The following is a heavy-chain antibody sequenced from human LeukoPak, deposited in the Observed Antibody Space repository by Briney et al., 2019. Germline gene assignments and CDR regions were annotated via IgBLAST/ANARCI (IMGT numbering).Heavy chain of an antibody. Sequence: ASVKVSCKASGGTFSSYAISWVRQAPGQGLEWMGGIIPIFGTANYAQKFQGRVTITADKSTSTAYMELSSLRSEDTAVYYCARDYYGSGSSFDYWGQGTLVTVSS. J-gene: IGHJ4*02. CDR2: IIPIFGTA. V-gene: IGHV1-69*06. CDR3: ARDYYGSGSSFDY. CDR1: GGTFSSYA. D-gene: IGHD3-10*01.